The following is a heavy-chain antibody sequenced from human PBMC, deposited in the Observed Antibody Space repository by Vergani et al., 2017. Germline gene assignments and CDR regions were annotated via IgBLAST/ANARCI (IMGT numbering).Heavy chain of an antibody. D-gene: IGHD2-15*01. CDR1: GESIRSGCHY. J-gene: IGHJ4*02. V-gene: IGHV4-61*02. CDR3: ARSRPYCTSGSCPAI. Sequence: QVNLQESGPGLLKPSQTLSLTCTVSGESIRSGCHYWSWLREPAGKGPVWIGHIHTGGSTDLNPSFKSRVSISVDTSKSQFSLKLNSVTVADTAVYYCARSRPYCTSGSCPAIWGQGTLVTVSS. CDR2: IHTGGST.